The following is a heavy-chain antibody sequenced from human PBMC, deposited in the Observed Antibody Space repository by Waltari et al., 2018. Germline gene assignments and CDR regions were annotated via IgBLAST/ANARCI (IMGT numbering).Heavy chain of an antibody. V-gene: IGHV3-53*01. D-gene: IGHD2-2*03. Sequence: EVQLVESGGGLIQPGGSLRRSCAASGFPVSSNYMRWVRQAQGKGLGGVSVIYSGGSTYYADSVKGRFTISRDNSKNTLYLQMNSLRAEDTAVYYCARDGFWDAFDIWGQGTMVTVSS. J-gene: IGHJ3*02. CDR2: IYSGGST. CDR1: GFPVSSNY. CDR3: ARDGFWDAFDI.